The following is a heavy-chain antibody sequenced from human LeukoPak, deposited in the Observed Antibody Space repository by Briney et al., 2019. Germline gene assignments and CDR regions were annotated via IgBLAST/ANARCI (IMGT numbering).Heavy chain of an antibody. CDR3: ARSYYYGSGSYGMDV. CDR2: IYYSGST. D-gene: IGHD3-10*01. J-gene: IGHJ6*02. V-gene: IGHV4-59*08. CDR1: GYSISSYY. Sequence: SETLSLTCTVSGYSISSYYWSWIRQPPGKGLEWIGYIYYSGSTNYNPSLKSRVTISVDTSKNQFSLKLSSVTAADTAVYYCARSYYYGSGSYGMDVWGQGTTVTVSS.